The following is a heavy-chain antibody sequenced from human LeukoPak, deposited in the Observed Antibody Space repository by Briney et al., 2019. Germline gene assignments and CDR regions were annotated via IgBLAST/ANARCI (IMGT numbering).Heavy chain of an antibody. Sequence: ASVKISCKTSGYTFDGYYIHWLRQAPGQGLEWVGWISPDSGVTDSTENFQGRVTMTSDTSITTVYMELTRLRSDDTAVYYCARDIGQRVTGTPDDYWGQGTLVTVSS. J-gene: IGHJ4*02. V-gene: IGHV1-2*02. D-gene: IGHD1-7*01. CDR1: GYTFDGYY. CDR2: ISPDSGVT. CDR3: ARDIGQRVTGTPDDY.